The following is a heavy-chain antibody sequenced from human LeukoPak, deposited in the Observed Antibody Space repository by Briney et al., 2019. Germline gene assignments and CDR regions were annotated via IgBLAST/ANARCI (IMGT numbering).Heavy chain of an antibody. V-gene: IGHV3-7*05. Sequence: GGSLRLSCAASGFTFSNYWMSWVRQAPGKGLEWVANIKQDGSEQYYVDSVKGRFTIPRDNSKNSLYLQMNSLRAEDTAVYHCVRWSGSWYYWGQGTLVTVSS. CDR1: GFTFSNYW. CDR3: VRWSGSWYY. J-gene: IGHJ4*02. D-gene: IGHD6-13*01. CDR2: IKQDGSEQ.